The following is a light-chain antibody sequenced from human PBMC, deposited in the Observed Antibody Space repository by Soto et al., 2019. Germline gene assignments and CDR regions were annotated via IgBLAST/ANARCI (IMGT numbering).Light chain of an antibody. V-gene: IGKV1-33*01. J-gene: IGKJ3*01. CDR3: QQYDNLPSFT. Sequence: DIQMTQSPSSLSASVGDRVTITCQASQDISNYLNWYQQKPGKAPKLLIYDASNLETGVPSRFSGSGSGTDFTFTIRSLQPEDIASYYRQQYDNLPSFTFGPGTKVDIK. CDR1: QDISNY. CDR2: DAS.